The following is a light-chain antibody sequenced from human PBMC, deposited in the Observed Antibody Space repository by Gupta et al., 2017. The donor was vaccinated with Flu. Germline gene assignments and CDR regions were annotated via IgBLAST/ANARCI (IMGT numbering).Light chain of an antibody. Sequence: VLTQSPGTLSLSPGERATLSCRASQSVSGRRLAWYQQKPGQAPRLIIHGASNRAAGIPERFSGSGSGTDFTLIISRVEPEDFAVYYCQQYTVSPLTFGQGTNLEIK. CDR2: GAS. V-gene: IGKV3-20*01. J-gene: IGKJ2*01. CDR3: QQYTVSPLT. CDR1: QSVSGRR.